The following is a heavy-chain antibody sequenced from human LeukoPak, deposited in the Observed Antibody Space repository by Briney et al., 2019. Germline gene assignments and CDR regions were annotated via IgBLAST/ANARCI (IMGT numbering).Heavy chain of an antibody. CDR2: ISSSSSYI. CDR1: GFTFSSYG. CDR3: ARDGGYSYGYYFDY. D-gene: IGHD5-18*01. Sequence: GGSLRLSCAASGFTFSSYGMHWVRQAPGKGLEWVSSISSSSSYIYYADSVKGRFTISRDNAKNSLYLQMNSLRAEDTAVYYCARDGGYSYGYYFDYWGQGTLVTVSS. V-gene: IGHV3-21*01. J-gene: IGHJ4*02.